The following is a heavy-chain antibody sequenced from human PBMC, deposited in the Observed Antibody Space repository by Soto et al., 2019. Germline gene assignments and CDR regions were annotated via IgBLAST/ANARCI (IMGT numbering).Heavy chain of an antibody. D-gene: IGHD2-2*02. Sequence: QVQLVQSGAEVKKPGASVKVSCKASGYTFTSYDINWVRQATGQGLEWMGWMNPNSGNTGYAQKFQGRVTMTRNTSISTAYMELSSLRSEDTAVYYCARRGAPSRIPAAIGSLWPYYYYYMDVWGKGTTVTVSS. CDR3: ARRGAPSRIPAAIGSLWPYYYYYMDV. V-gene: IGHV1-8*01. CDR2: MNPNSGNT. J-gene: IGHJ6*03. CDR1: GYTFTSYD.